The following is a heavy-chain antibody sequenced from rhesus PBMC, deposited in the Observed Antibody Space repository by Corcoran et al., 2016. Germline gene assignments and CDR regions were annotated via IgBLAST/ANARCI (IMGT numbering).Heavy chain of an antibody. CDR2: IPYSGST. Sequence: QVELQESVPGLGKPSATLSSACAFSGGSTNSGDYDWRWIRSPTGKGLDWIGYIPYSGSTSYPPSLKSRVPTSRATSKTQFSLKLSSVTAAVTAVYYCARDLQQRSEFWGKGALVTVSS. D-gene: IGHD6-31*01. J-gene: IGHJ1*01. CDR3: ARDLQQRSEF. V-gene: IGHV4-122*02. CDR1: GGSTNSGDYD.